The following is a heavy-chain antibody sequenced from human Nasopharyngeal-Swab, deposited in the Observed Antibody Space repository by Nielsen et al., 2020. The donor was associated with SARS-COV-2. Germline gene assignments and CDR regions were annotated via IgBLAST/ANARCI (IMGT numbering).Heavy chain of an antibody. V-gene: IGHV1-3*01. J-gene: IGHJ4*02. D-gene: IGHD2-8*01. CDR1: GYTFTSYA. CDR3: ARDIGGYCTNGVCLGLQH. Sequence: ASVKVSCKASGYTFTSYAMHWVRQAPGQRLEWMGWINASNGNTKYSQKFQGRVTITRDTSASTAYMELRSLRSEDTAVYYCARDIGGYCTNGVCLGLQHWGQGTLVTVSS. CDR2: INASNGNT.